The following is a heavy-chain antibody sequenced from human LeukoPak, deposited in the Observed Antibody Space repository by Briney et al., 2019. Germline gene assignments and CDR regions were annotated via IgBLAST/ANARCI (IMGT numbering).Heavy chain of an antibody. CDR1: GFTFSSYG. Sequence: GGSLRLSCAASGFTFSSYGMHWVRQAPGKGLEWVAVISYDGSNKYYADSVKGRFTISRDNSKNTLYLQMNSLRAGDTAVYYCAKETILYNWNYFDYWGQGTLVTVSS. CDR2: ISYDGSNK. CDR3: AKETILYNWNYFDY. V-gene: IGHV3-30*18. D-gene: IGHD1-20*01. J-gene: IGHJ4*02.